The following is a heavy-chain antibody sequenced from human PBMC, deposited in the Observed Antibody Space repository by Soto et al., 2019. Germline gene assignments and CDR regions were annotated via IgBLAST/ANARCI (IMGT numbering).Heavy chain of an antibody. CDR3: ARDLAEEDAYSSSWYGMDV. CDR1: GYTFTSYY. Sequence: ASVKVSCKASGYTFTSYYMHWVRQAPGQGLEWMGIINPSGGSTSYAQKFQGRVTMTRDTSTSTVYMELSSLRYEDTAVYYCARDLAEEDAYSSSWYGMDVWGQGTTVTVSS. V-gene: IGHV1-46*01. CDR2: INPSGGST. J-gene: IGHJ6*02. D-gene: IGHD6-13*01.